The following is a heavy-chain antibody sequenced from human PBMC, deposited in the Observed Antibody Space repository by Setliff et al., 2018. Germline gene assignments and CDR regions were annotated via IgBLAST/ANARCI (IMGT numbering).Heavy chain of an antibody. Sequence: SETLSLTCTVSGGSVRGYYWSWIRQPPGEGLEWIGYMYYSGDTNYNPSLKSRVTISVDTSKNQFSLELRSVTAADTAVYYCARLPPLHTPMALTFDYWGQGILVTVSS. V-gene: IGHV4-59*08. CDR2: MYYSGDT. D-gene: IGHD5-18*01. CDR1: GGSVRGYY. CDR3: ARLPPLHTPMALTFDY. J-gene: IGHJ4*02.